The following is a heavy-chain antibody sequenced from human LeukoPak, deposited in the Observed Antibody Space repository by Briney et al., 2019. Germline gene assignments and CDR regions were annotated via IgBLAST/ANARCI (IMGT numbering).Heavy chain of an antibody. V-gene: IGHV1-46*01. CDR1: GYTFTSYY. CDR2: INPSGGST. D-gene: IGHD3-3*01. CDR3: ARLPWSDFPY. J-gene: IGHJ4*02. Sequence: AASVKVSCTASGYTFTSYYMHWVRQAPGQGLEWMGIINPSGGSTSYAQKFQGRVTMTRDTSTSTVYMELSSLRAEDTAVYYCARLPWSDFPYWGQGTLVTVSS.